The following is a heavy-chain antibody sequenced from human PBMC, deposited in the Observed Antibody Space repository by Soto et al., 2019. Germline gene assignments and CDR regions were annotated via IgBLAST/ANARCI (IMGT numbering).Heavy chain of an antibody. CDR3: ARVEVGATPDYYYYYGMDV. J-gene: IGHJ6*02. CDR2: ISAYNGNT. V-gene: IGHV1-18*01. D-gene: IGHD1-26*01. CDR1: GYTFTSYG. Sequence: ASVKVSCKASGYTFTSYGISWVRQAPGQGLERMGWISAYNGNTNYAQKLQGRVTMTTDTSTSTAYMELRSLRSDDTAVYYCARVEVGATPDYYYYYGMDVWGQGTTVTVSS.